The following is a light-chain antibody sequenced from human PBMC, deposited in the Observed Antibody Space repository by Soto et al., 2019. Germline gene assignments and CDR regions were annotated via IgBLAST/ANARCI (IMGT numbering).Light chain of an antibody. Sequence: SYELTQAPSVSVAPGQTAWVTCGGDDIGDKRVHWYQQRPGQAPVLVVYNDRDRPSGIPERFSGSNSGNTATLTISRVEGGDEADYYCQVWDSSSDHQVFGGGTKVTVL. CDR1: DIGDKR. J-gene: IGLJ2*01. V-gene: IGLV3-21*02. CDR2: NDR. CDR3: QVWDSSSDHQV.